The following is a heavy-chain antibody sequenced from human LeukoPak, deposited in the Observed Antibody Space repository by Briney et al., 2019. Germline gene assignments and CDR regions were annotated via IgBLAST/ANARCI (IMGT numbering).Heavy chain of an antibody. J-gene: IGHJ5*02. CDR2: IYTSGST. D-gene: IGHD2-21*01. Sequence: PSETLSLTCTVSGGSISSGSYYWRWIRQPAGRGLEWIGRIYTSGSTNYNPSLKSRVTISVDTSKNQFSLKLSSATAADTAVYYCARSNKFPHAYDPWGQGTLVTVSS. CDR1: GGSISSGSYY. V-gene: IGHV4-61*02. CDR3: ARSNKFPHAYDP.